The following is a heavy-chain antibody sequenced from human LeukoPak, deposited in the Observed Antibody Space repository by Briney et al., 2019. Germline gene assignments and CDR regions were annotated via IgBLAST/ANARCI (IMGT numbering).Heavy chain of an antibody. CDR2: NYYSGST. V-gene: IGHV4-59*08. CDR3: ARRNRVEMATIRALSYYFDY. Sequence: SETLSLTCTVSGGSISSYYWSWIRQPPGKGLEWIGYNYYSGSTNYNPSLKSRVTISVDTSKNQFSLKLSSVTAADTAVYYCARRNRVEMATIRALSYYFDYWGQGTLVTVSS. D-gene: IGHD5-24*01. J-gene: IGHJ4*02. CDR1: GGSISSYY.